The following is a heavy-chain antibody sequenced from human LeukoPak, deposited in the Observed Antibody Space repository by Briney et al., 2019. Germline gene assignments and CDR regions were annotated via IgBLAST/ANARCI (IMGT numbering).Heavy chain of an antibody. J-gene: IGHJ4*02. CDR3: ARDGDGRGEDFDY. CDR1: GFSFRNYW. D-gene: IGHD4-17*01. V-gene: IGHV3-7*01. Sequence: PGGSLRLSCVASGFSFRNYWMSWVRQAPGKGLEWVANIKEDGSKKNHLDSVKGRFTISRDNAKNFLYLQMNSLRVEDTALYYCARDGDGRGEDFDYWGQGILVTVSS. CDR2: IKEDGSKK.